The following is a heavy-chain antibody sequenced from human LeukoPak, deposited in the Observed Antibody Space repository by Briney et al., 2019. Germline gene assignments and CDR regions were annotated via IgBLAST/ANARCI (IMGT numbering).Heavy chain of an antibody. CDR1: GYTFTSYD. D-gene: IGHD3-22*01. J-gene: IGHJ4*02. CDR2: MNPNSGNT. Sequence: ASVKLSCKASGYTFTSYDINWVRQATGQGLEWMGWMNPNSGNTGYAQKFQGRVTMTRNTSISTAYMELSSLRSEDTAVYYCARGPTKYYYDSSGYYGYWGQGTLVTVSS. V-gene: IGHV1-8*01. CDR3: ARGPTKYYYDSSGYYGY.